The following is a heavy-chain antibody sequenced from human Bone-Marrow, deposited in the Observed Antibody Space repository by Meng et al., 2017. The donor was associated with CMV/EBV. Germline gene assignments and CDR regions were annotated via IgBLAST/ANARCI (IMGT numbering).Heavy chain of an antibody. CDR3: AKSTVTRFDP. D-gene: IGHD4-11*01. CDR1: GYTFTGYY. V-gene: IGHV1-69*10. Sequence: SVKVSCKASGYTFTGYYMHWVRQAPGQGLEWMGGIIPILGIANYAQKFQGRVTITADKSTSTAYMELSSLRSEDTAVYYCAKSTVTRFDPWGQGTRVTGSS. CDR2: IIPILGIA. J-gene: IGHJ5*02.